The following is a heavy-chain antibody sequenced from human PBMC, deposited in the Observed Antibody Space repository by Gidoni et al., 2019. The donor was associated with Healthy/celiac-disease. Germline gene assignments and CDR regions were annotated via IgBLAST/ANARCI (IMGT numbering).Heavy chain of an antibody. D-gene: IGHD5-18*01. V-gene: IGHV3-11*05. CDR2: ISSSSSYT. CDR3: ARLKYSYADY. Sequence: QVQLVESGGGLVKPGGSLRLACAASGFTFRYYYMSWIRQAPGKGLEWVSYISSSSSYTNYADSVKGRFTISRDNAKNSLYLQMNSLRAEDTAVYYCARLKYSYADYWGQGTLVTVSS. CDR1: GFTFRYYY. J-gene: IGHJ4*02.